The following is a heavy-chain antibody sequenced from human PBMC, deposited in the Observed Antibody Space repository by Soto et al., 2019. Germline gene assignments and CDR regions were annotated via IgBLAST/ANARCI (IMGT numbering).Heavy chain of an antibody. D-gene: IGHD6-19*01. CDR2: ISSSGSTI. CDR3: SGGGSGWYDPKFRMDV. J-gene: IGHJ6*02. Sequence: GGSLRLSCAASGFTFSSYEMNWVRQAPGKGLEWVSYISSSGSTIYYADSVKGRFTISRDNAKNSLYLQMNSLRAEDTAVYYCSGGGSGWYDPKFRMDVWGQGTTVTVSS. CDR1: GFTFSSYE. V-gene: IGHV3-48*03.